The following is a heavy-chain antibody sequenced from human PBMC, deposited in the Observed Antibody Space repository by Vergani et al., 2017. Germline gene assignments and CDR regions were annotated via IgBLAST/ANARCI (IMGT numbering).Heavy chain of an antibody. CDR3: ARALAYDGSGYYYEGSYFDY. V-gene: IGHV1-69*01. J-gene: IGHJ4*02. Sequence: QVQLVQSGAEVKKPGSSVKVSCKASGGTFSSYAISWVRQAPGQGLEWMGGIIPIFGTANYAQKFQGRVTITADESTSTAYMELSSLRSEDTAVYYCARALAYDGSGYYYEGSYFDYGGQGTLVTVSS. CDR2: IIPIFGTA. CDR1: GGTFSSYA. D-gene: IGHD3-22*01.